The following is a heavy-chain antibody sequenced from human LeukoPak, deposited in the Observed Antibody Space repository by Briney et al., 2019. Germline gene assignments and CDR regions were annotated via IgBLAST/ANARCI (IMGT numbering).Heavy chain of an antibody. CDR1: GFTFRRYS. J-gene: IGHJ4*02. Sequence: GGSLRLSCATSGFTFRRYSMNWIRQAPGKGLEWISYINEGSNNIFYADSVKGRFTISRDNAKNSLHLQMNSLRVDDTAVYYCARDDLTNGYNGNFWGQGTLVTVSS. CDR2: INEGSNNI. D-gene: IGHD5-24*01. CDR3: ARDDLTNGYNGNF. V-gene: IGHV3-48*01.